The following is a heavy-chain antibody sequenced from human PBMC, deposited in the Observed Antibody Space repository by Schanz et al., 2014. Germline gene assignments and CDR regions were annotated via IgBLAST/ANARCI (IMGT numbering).Heavy chain of an antibody. J-gene: IGHJ4*02. CDR1: GGSISSSNW. CDR3: ARCLRNYDIMTGYNLSFDY. Sequence: QVQLQESGPGLVKPSGTLSLTCAVSGGSISSSNWWSWVRQPPGKGLEWIGEIYHSGRTNYNPSLGSRVTMPVDTSKNQFSLKRAFVTAADTAVYYCARCLRNYDIMTGYNLSFDYWGLGTLVTVSS. D-gene: IGHD3-9*01. CDR2: IYHSGRT. V-gene: IGHV4-4*02.